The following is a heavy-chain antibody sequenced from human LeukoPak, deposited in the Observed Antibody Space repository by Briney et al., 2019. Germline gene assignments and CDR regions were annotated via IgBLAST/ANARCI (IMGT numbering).Heavy chain of an antibody. V-gene: IGHV3-9*01. Sequence: GGSLRLSCAASGFTFDDYAMHWVRQAPGKGLEWVSGISWNSGNIGYADSVKGRFTISRDNAKNSLYLHMNSLRVEDTALYYCANDELRSGRYGWGQGTMVTVSS. CDR3: ANDELRSGRYG. CDR1: GFTFDDYA. J-gene: IGHJ3*01. D-gene: IGHD1-26*01. CDR2: ISWNSGNI.